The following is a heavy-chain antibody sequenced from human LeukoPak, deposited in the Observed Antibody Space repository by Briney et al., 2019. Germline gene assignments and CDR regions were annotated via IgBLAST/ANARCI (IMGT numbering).Heavy chain of an antibody. CDR3: ARDRSVAAAGAFDI. D-gene: IGHD6-13*01. CDR1: GFTVSSNY. CDR2: IYSGGST. Sequence: GGSLRLSCAASGFTVSSNYMSWVRQAPGKGLEWVSVIYSGGSTYYADSVKGRCTISRDNSKNTLYLQMNSLRAEDTAVYYCARDRSVAAAGAFDIWGQGTMVTVSS. V-gene: IGHV3-66*01. J-gene: IGHJ3*02.